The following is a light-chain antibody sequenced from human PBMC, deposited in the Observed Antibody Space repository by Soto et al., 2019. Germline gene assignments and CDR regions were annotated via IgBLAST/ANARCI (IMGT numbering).Light chain of an antibody. CDR1: SSDVGSYNL. Sequence: QSALTQPASVSGSPGQSITISCTGTSSDVGSYNLVSWYQQHPGKAPKLMIYEGSKRPSGVSNRFSGSKSGNTASLTISGLQAEDEADYYCSSYTSSSTYWVFGGGTKVTVL. CDR3: SSYTSSSTYWV. J-gene: IGLJ3*02. CDR2: EGS. V-gene: IGLV2-14*02.